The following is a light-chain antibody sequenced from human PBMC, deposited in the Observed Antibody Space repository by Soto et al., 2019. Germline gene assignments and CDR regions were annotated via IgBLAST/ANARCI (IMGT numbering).Light chain of an antibody. CDR3: SSYAGSSNV. J-gene: IGLJ1*01. V-gene: IGLV2-8*01. CDR1: SSDVGGYNY. Sequence: QSALTQPPSASGSPGQSVAISCTGTSSDVGGYNYVSWYQQHPGKAPKLMIYEVNKRPSGVPDRFSGSKSGNTASLTVSGRRAEDEDDYYCSSYAGSSNVFATGTKVTVL. CDR2: EVN.